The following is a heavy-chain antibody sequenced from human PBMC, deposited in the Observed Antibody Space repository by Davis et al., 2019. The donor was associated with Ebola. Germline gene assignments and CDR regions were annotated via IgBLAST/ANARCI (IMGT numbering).Heavy chain of an antibody. CDR2: IYHSGST. D-gene: IGHD3-3*01. J-gene: IGHJ5*02. V-gene: IGHV4-30-2*01. CDR3: ARGDNFWSGLNWFDP. Sequence: MPSETLSLTCTVSGGSISSGGYSWSWIRQPPGKGLEWIGYIYHSGSTYYNPSLKSRVTISVDTSKNQFSLKLSSVTAADTAVYYCARGDNFWSGLNWFDPWGQGTLVTVSS. CDR1: GGSISSGGYS.